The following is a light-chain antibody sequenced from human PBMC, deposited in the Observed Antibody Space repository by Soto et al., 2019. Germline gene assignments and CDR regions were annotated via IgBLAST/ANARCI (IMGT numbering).Light chain of an antibody. CDR1: SSDIGGYKH. CDR3: SSYTTSSTRV. CDR2: EVS. Sequence: QSALTQPASVSGSPGQSITISCTGTSSDIGGYKHVSWYQQHPGKAPKLMIYEVSNRPSGVSSRFSGSKSGNTASLTISGLQAEDEADYYCSSYTTSSTRVFGTGTKVTVL. V-gene: IGLV2-14*01. J-gene: IGLJ1*01.